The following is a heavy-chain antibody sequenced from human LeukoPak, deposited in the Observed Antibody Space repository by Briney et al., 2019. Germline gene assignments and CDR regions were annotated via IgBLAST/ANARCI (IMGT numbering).Heavy chain of an antibody. J-gene: IGHJ5*02. D-gene: IGHD1-14*01. V-gene: IGHV3-7*01. CDR2: LKEDGSEK. Sequence: PGGSLRLSCAASGFTFSSYWMSWVRQAPGKGLEWVANLKEDGSEKYYVDSVKGRFTISRDNAKNSLYLQMNSLRAEDTAVYYCATAGEKNCFDPWGQGTLVTVSS. CDR3: ATAGEKNCFDP. CDR1: GFTFSSYW.